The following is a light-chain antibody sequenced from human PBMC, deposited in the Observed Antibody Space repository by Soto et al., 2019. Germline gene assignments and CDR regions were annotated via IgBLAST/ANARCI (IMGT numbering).Light chain of an antibody. Sequence: QSVLTQPPSVSAAPGQKVTISCSGSSSNIGGNSVSWYQELPGTAPKLFIYDATKRPSGIPDRFSGSKSGTSATLGITGFQTGDEADYYCGSWDSSLSAYVFGTGTKVTGL. CDR2: DAT. J-gene: IGLJ1*01. CDR3: GSWDSSLSAYV. CDR1: SSNIGGNS. V-gene: IGLV1-51*01.